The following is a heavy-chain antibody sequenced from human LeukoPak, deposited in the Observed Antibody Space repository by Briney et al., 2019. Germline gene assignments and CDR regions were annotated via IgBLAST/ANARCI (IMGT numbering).Heavy chain of an antibody. CDR1: GFTFSNYW. CDR3: ARGQLRFLEWASAFDY. V-gene: IGHV3-7*01. D-gene: IGHD3-3*01. J-gene: IGHJ4*02. Sequence: PGGSLRLSCTASGFTFSNYWMSWVRQIPGKGLEWVANIRQDGNEIYYVDSVKGRFTISRDNSKNTLFLQMNSLRAEDTAVYYCARGQLRFLEWASAFDYWGQGTLVTVSS. CDR2: IRQDGNEI.